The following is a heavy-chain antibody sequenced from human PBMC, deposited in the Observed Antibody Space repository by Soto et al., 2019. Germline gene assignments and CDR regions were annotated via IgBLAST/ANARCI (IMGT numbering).Heavy chain of an antibody. V-gene: IGHV3-21*01. D-gene: IGHD1-26*01. Sequence: EVQLVESGGGLVKPGGSLRLSCAASGFTFSSYSMNWVRQAPGKGLEWVSSISSSSSYIYYADSVKGRFTISRDNAKNSLYLQMNSLRAEDTAVYYCARADIGSYLIVPFDYWGQGTLVTVSS. CDR2: ISSSSSYI. J-gene: IGHJ4*02. CDR3: ARADIGSYLIVPFDY. CDR1: GFTFSSYS.